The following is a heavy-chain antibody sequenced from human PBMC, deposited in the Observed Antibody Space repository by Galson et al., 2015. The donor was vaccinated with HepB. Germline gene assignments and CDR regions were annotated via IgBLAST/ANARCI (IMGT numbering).Heavy chain of an antibody. V-gene: IGHV4-39*01. CDR1: GDSVSRGSSY. CDR2: VYYTGNT. Sequence: SETLSLTCTVSGDSVSRGSSYWGWIRQPPGKGLEWIGSVYYTGNTYSNPPLKSRVTVSMDASKNQFSLTLRSVTAADTAVYYCASLVGASPGYYWGQGTLVTVSS. D-gene: IGHD1-26*01. CDR3: ASLVGASPGYY. J-gene: IGHJ4*02.